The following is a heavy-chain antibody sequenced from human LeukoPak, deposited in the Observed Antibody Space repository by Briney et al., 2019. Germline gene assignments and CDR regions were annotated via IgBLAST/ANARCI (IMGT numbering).Heavy chain of an antibody. CDR1: GFTFSSYA. J-gene: IGHJ6*03. Sequence: PGGSLRLSCAASGFTFSSYAMSWVRQAPGKGLEWVSAISGSGGSTYYADSVKGRFTISRDNSKNTLYLQMNSLKAEDKAVYYGAKEHDFWSGLTAVPMDFWGKGTTVTVSS. V-gene: IGHV3-23*01. D-gene: IGHD3-3*01. CDR3: AKEHDFWSGLTAVPMDF. CDR2: ISGSGGST.